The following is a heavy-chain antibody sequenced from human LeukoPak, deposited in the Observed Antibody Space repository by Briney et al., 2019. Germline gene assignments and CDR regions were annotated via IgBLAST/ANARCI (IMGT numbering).Heavy chain of an antibody. V-gene: IGHV3-23*01. Sequence: GSLRLSCAASGFTFSSYAMSWVRQAPGKGLEWVSDINGSGGSTYYADSVKGRFTISRDNSKNTLYLQMNNLRAEDTAVYYCATSGLSRFGFWGQGTLVTVSS. D-gene: IGHD2/OR15-2a*01. J-gene: IGHJ4*02. CDR2: INGSGGST. CDR3: ATSGLSRFGF. CDR1: GFTFSSYA.